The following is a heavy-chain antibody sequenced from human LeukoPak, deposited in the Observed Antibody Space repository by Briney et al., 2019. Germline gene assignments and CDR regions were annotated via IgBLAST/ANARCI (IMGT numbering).Heavy chain of an antibody. CDR3: ARDAPMAAAGSFDY. D-gene: IGHD6-13*01. CDR2: IYYSGST. Sequence: SETLSLTCTVSGGSISSYYWSWIRQPPGKGLEWIGYIYYSGSTNYNPSLKSRVTISVDTSKNQFSLKLSSVTAADTAVYYCARDAPMAAAGSFDYWGQGTLVTVSS. J-gene: IGHJ4*02. CDR1: GGSISSYY. V-gene: IGHV4-59*01.